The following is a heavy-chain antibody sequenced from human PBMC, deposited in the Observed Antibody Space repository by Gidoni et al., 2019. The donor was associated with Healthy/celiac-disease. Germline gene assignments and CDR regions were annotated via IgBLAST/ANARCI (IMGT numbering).Heavy chain of an antibody. D-gene: IGHD2-15*01. J-gene: IGHJ5*02. Sequence: QVQLQASGPGLVKPSQTLSLTCTVSGGSISSGGYYWSWIRQHPGKGLEWIGYIYYSGSTYYNPSLKSRVTISVDTSKNQFSLKLSSVTAADTAVYYCARAQYCSGGSCSNWFDPWGQGTLVTVSS. CDR3: ARAQYCSGGSCSNWFDP. V-gene: IGHV4-31*03. CDR1: GGSISSGGYY. CDR2: IYYSGST.